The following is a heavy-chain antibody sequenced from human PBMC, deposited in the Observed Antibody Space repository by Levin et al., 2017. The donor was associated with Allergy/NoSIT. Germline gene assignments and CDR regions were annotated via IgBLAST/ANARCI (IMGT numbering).Heavy chain of an antibody. CDR3: ARDYGDYNFDY. V-gene: IGHV3-33*01. D-gene: IGHD4-17*01. Sequence: GESLKISCAASGFTFSSYGMHWVRQAPGKGLEWVAVIWYDGSNKYYADSVKGRFTISRDNSKNTLYLQMNSLRAEDTAVYYCARDYGDYNFDYWGQGTLVTVSS. J-gene: IGHJ4*02. CDR1: GFTFSSYG. CDR2: IWYDGSNK.